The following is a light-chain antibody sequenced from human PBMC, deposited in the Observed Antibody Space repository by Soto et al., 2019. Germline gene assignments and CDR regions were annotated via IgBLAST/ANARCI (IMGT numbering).Light chain of an antibody. J-gene: IGKJ1*01. V-gene: IGKV3-15*01. CDR1: QSVSSD. CDR3: QQYNSWPRT. CDR2: GAS. Sequence: EIVMTQSPATLSVSPGERATLSCRASQSVSSDLAWFQQKPGQSPRLLIFGASTRVTGSPARFSGSGSGTEFTLTISSLQSEDFAVYYCQQYNSWPRTFGQGTKVEIK.